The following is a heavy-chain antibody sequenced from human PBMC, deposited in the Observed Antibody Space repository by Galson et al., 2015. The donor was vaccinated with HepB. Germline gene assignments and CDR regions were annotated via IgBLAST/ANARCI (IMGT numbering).Heavy chain of an antibody. CDR3: ARDSYYGSGSYYNGAAGSIDI. Sequence: SVKVSCKASGYTFTSYAMHWVRQAPGQRLEWMGWINAGNGNTKYSQKFQGRVTITRDTSASTAYMELSSLRSEDTAVYYCARDSYYGSGSYYNGAAGSIDIWGQGTMVTVSS. CDR2: INAGNGNT. V-gene: IGHV1-3*01. J-gene: IGHJ3*02. D-gene: IGHD3-10*01. CDR1: GYTFTSYA.